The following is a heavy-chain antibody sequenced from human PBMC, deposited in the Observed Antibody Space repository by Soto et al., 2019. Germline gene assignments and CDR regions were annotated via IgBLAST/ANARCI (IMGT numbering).Heavy chain of an antibody. V-gene: IGHV4-34*01. CDR2: INHSGST. J-gene: IGHJ6*02. D-gene: IGHD5-18*01. CDR3: ARASGRGYSYGYDNYYYGMDV. Sequence: SETLSLTCGVNGGSFSGYYWSWIRQPPGMGLEWIGEINHSGSTNYNPSLKSRVTISVDTSKNQFSLSLSSVTAADTAVYYCARASGRGYSYGYDNYYYGMDVWGQGTTVTVSS. CDR1: GGSFSGYY.